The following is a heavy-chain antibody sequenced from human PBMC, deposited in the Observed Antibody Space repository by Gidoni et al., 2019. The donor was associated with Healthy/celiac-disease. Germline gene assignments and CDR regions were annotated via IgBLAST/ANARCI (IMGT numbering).Heavy chain of an antibody. D-gene: IGHD6-19*01. Sequence: EVQLVQSGAEVKEPGGSLKISCKGSGSTFTSYWNGWVRQMPGKGLEWMGIIYPGDSDTRYSPSFQGQVTISADKSISTAYLQWSSLKASDTAMYYCARLERDSGYNSGWPYFDYWGQGTLVTVSS. V-gene: IGHV5-51*01. J-gene: IGHJ4*02. CDR3: ARLERDSGYNSGWPYFDY. CDR2: IYPGDSDT. CDR1: GSTFTSYW.